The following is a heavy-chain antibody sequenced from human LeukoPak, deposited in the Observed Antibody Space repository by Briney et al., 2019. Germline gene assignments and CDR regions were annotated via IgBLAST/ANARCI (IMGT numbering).Heavy chain of an antibody. J-gene: IGHJ6*04. CDR1: GFTFSDYN. CDR2: ISRSGSTK. CDR3: AISSEVGATVPDV. Sequence: GVSLRLSCAASGFTFSDYNMRWIRQAPGKGLEWVSSISRSGSTKYYADSVKGRFTISRDNAKNSLFLQMNSLRAEDTAVYYCAISSEVGATVPDVWGKGTTVTVSS. V-gene: IGHV3-11*01. D-gene: IGHD1-26*01.